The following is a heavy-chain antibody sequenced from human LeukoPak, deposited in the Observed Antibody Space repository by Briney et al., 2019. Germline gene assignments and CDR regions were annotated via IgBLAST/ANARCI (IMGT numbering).Heavy chain of an antibody. Sequence: ASVKVSCKASGYTFTNYFMHWVRQAPGQGLEWMGIITPNGGGTSYAQRFQGRVTMTRDTSTSTVHMELSSLRSEDTAVYYCARVGHPGAFDIWGQGTMVTVSS. CDR3: ARVGHPGAFDI. V-gene: IGHV1-46*01. CDR2: ITPNGGGT. CDR1: GYTFTNYF. J-gene: IGHJ3*02.